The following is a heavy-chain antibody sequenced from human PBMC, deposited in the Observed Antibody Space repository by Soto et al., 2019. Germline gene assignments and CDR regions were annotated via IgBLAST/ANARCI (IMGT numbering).Heavy chain of an antibody. CDR2: IYPGDSDT. V-gene: IGHV5-51*01. D-gene: IGHD2-15*01. J-gene: IGHJ6*02. CDR1: GYNFATYW. CDR3: AVVVAATSNYYYGMDV. Sequence: PGESLKISCQVSGYNFATYWIGWVRQTSGKGLEWMGIIYPGDSDTRYSPSFQGQVTISADKSISTAYLQWSSLKASDTAMYYCAVVVAATSNYYYGMDVWGQGTTVTVSS.